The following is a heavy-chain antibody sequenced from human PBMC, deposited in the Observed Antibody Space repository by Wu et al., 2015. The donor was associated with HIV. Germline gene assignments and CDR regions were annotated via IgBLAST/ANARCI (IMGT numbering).Heavy chain of an antibody. CDR3: ARDLTTKKYDSSGYYLTPHID. J-gene: IGHJ4*02. CDR2: ISAYNGNT. D-gene: IGHD3-22*01. Sequence: QVQLVQSGAEVKKPGASVKVSCKASGYTFTSYGISWVRQAPGQGLEWMGWISAYNGNTNYAQKLQGRVTMTTDTSTSTAYMELRSLRSDDTAVYYCARDLTTKKYDSSGYYLTPHIDWGQGTLVTVSS. V-gene: IGHV1-18*01. CDR1: GYTFTSYG.